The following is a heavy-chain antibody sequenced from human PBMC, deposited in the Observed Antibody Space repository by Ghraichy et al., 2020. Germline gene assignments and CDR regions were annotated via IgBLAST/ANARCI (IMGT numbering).Heavy chain of an antibody. J-gene: IGHJ2*01. CDR2: ISGSGGST. CDR3: AKAVLSRWYFDL. V-gene: IGHV3-23*01. D-gene: IGHD2/OR15-2a*01. Sequence: LSLTCAASGFTFSSYAMSWVRQAAGKGLEWVSVISGSGGSTNYVDSVKGRFTISRDSSKNTLYLQMNSLRAEDTAVYYCAKAVLSRWYFDLWGRGTLVTVSS. CDR1: GFTFSSYA.